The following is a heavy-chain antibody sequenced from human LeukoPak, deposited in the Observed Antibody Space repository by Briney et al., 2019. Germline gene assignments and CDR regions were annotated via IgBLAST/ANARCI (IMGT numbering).Heavy chain of an antibody. J-gene: IGHJ4*02. CDR2: IYSGGST. CDR3: ASLGPSGWSFDY. CDR1: GFTVSSNY. Sequence: PGGSLRLSCAASGFTVSSNYMSWVRQAPGKGLEWVSVIYSGGSTYYVDSVEGRFTISRDNSKNTLYLQMNSLRAEDTAVYYCASLGPSGWSFDYWGQGTLVTVSS. D-gene: IGHD6-19*01. V-gene: IGHV3-53*01.